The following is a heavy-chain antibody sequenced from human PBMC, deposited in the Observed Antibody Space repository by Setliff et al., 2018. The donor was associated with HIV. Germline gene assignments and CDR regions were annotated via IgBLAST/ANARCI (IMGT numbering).Heavy chain of an antibody. CDR3: AREAVLFGGSYRFDY. Sequence: PSETLSLTCTVSGGSISSGSYYWSWIRQPAGKGLEWTGRIYTSGSTNYNPSLKSRVTISVDTSKNQFSLKLRSVTAADTAVYYCAREAVLFGGSYRFDYWGQGTLVTVSS. D-gene: IGHD1-26*01. J-gene: IGHJ4*02. CDR1: GGSISSGSYY. V-gene: IGHV4-61*02. CDR2: IYTSGST.